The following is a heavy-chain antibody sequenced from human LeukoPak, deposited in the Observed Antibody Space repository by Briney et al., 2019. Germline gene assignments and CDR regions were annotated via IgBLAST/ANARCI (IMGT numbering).Heavy chain of an antibody. CDR1: GGTFSSYA. CDR2: IIPIFGTA. Sequence: SVKVSCKASGGTFSSYAISWVRQAPGQGLEWMGGIIPIFGTADYAQKFQGRVTITTDESTSTAYMELSSLRSEDTAVYYCARDGVGGTSFPAIWGQGTLVTVSS. J-gene: IGHJ4*02. CDR3: ARDGVGGTSFPAI. D-gene: IGHD2-2*01. V-gene: IGHV1-69*05.